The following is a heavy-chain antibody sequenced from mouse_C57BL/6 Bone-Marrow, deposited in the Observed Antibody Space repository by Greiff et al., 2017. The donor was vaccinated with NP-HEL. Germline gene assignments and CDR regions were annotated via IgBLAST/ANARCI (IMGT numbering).Heavy chain of an antibody. D-gene: IGHD4-1*01. J-gene: IGHJ3*01. CDR2: IYPGSGST. Sequence: QVQLKQPGAELVKPGASVKMSCKASGYTFTSYWITWVKQRPGQGLEWIGDIYPGSGSTNYNEKFKRKATMTVDTSSSTAYMQLSSLTSEDSAVYYCARRRTGTFAYWGQGTLVTVSA. CDR3: ARRRTGTFAY. V-gene: IGHV1-55*01. CDR1: GYTFTSYW.